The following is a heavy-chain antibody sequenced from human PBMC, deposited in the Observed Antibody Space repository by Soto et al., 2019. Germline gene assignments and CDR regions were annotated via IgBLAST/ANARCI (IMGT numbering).Heavy chain of an antibody. D-gene: IGHD2-15*01. Sequence: SETLSLTCTVSGGSISSYYWSWIRQPPGKGLEWIGYIYYRGSTNYNPSLKSRVTISVDTSKNQFSLKLSSVTAADTAVYYCARDNSDCSGGSCYSYFQHWGQGTLVTVSS. J-gene: IGHJ1*01. CDR3: ARDNSDCSGGSCYSYFQH. V-gene: IGHV4-59*01. CDR1: GGSISSYY. CDR2: IYYRGST.